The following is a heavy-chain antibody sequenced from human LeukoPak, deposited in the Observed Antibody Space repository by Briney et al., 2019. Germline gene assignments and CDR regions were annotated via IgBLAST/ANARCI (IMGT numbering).Heavy chain of an antibody. Sequence: GRSLRLSCAASGFTFDGYAMHWVRQGPGKGLEWVSGISWNSGSIGYADSVKGRFTISRDNAKNSLYLQMNSLRADGTALYYCAKDGKAVAITSSGDGYFDYWGQGTLVTVSS. J-gene: IGHJ4*02. CDR3: AKDGKAVAITSSGDGYFDY. CDR2: ISWNSGSI. V-gene: IGHV3-9*01. CDR1: GFTFDGYA. D-gene: IGHD3-22*01.